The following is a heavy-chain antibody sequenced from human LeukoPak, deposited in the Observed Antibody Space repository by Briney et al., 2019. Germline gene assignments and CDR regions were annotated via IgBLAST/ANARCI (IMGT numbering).Heavy chain of an antibody. V-gene: IGHV3-21*01. CDR3: ARFNSGYYYYMDV. J-gene: IGHJ6*03. CDR2: ISSSSSYI. CDR1: GFTFSSYS. Sequence: PGGSQRLSCAASGFTFSSYSMNWVRQAPGKGLEWVSSISSSSSYIYYADSVKGRFTISRDNARNSLYLQMNSLSAEDTAVYYCARFNSGYYYYMDVWGKGTTVTVSS. D-gene: IGHD1-26*01.